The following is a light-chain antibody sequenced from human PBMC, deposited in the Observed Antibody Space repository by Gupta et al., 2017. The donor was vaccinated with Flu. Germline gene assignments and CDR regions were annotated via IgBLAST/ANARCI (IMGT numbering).Light chain of an antibody. J-gene: IGKJ3*01. CDR1: DSINAW. Sequence: STLSASVGDRVTITCRASDSINAWLAWYQQQPRKDPKDLIFMASNLETRVPSRFFGSGSGTEYSLPTSNLQPDDSASYYCQHHNSYGLLAFGAGTRIDIK. CDR3: QHHNSYGLLA. V-gene: IGKV1-5*03. CDR2: MAS.